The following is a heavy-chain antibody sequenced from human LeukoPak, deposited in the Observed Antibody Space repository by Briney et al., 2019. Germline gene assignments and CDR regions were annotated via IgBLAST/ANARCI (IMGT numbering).Heavy chain of an antibody. CDR1: GFSLSTSGVG. CDR3: AHRLDRWGYYGSGSQVIYWYFDL. V-gene: IGHV2-5*01. Sequence: ESGPTLVKPTQTLTLTCTFSGFSLSTSGVGVGWIRQPPGKALEWLALIYWNDDKRYSPSLKSRLTITKDTSKNQVVLTMTNMDPVDTATYYCAHRLDRWGYYGSGSQVIYWYFDLWGRGTLVTVSS. D-gene: IGHD3-10*01. J-gene: IGHJ2*01. CDR2: IYWNDDK.